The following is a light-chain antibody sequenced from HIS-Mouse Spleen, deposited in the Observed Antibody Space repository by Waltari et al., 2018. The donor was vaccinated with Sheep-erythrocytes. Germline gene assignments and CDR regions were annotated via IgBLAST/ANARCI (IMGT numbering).Light chain of an antibody. CDR2: EGS. V-gene: IGLV2-23*01. CDR3: CSYAGSFWV. J-gene: IGLJ3*02. CDR1: SRDVGSYTL. Sequence: QSALTQPASVSGSPGQSITISCTGTSRDVGSYTLVSWYQQHPGKAPKLMIYEGSKRPSGVSNRFSGSKSGNTASLTISGLQAEDEADYYCCSYAGSFWVFGGGTKLTVL.